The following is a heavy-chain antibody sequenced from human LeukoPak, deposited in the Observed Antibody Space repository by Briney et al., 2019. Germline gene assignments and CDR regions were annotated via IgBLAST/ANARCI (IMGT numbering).Heavy chain of an antibody. D-gene: IGHD3-9*01. V-gene: IGHV3-7*03. CDR2: IKQDGSEK. CDR1: GFTFSSYW. CDR3: AKDMGDILTCYDY. Sequence: GGSLRLSCAASGFTFSSYWMSWVRQAPGKGLEWVANIKQDGSEKFYVDSVKGRFTISRDNAKNSLYLQMNSLRAEDTALYYCAKDMGDILTCYDYWGQGTLVTVSS. J-gene: IGHJ4*02.